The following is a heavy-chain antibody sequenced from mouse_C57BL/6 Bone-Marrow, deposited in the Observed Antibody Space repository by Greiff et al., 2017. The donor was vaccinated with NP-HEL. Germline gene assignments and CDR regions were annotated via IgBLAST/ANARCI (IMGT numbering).Heavy chain of an antibody. D-gene: IGHD1-1*01. CDR3: ARHEEGGYYSGSSFLFDY. J-gene: IGHJ2*01. Sequence: QVQLQQSGAELVKPGASVKLSCKASGYTFTEYTIHWVKQRSGQGLEWIGWFYPGSGSIKYNEKFKDKATLTADKSSSTVYMELSRLTSEDSAVYFCARHEEGGYYSGSSFLFDYWGQGTTLTVSS. CDR1: GYTFTEYT. V-gene: IGHV1-62-2*01. CDR2: FYPGSGSI.